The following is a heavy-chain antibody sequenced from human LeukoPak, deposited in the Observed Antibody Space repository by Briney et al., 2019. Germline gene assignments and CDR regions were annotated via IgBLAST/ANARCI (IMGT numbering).Heavy chain of an antibody. CDR3: ARITMVRGVPDAFDI. D-gene: IGHD3-10*01. V-gene: IGHV4-30-2*01. Sequence: SETLSLTCAVSGGSISSGGYSWSWIRQPPGKGLEGMGSIYHSGSTYYNPSLKSRVTISVDRSKNQFSLKLSSVTAADTAVYYCARITMVRGVPDAFDIWGQGTMVTVSS. CDR1: GGSISSGGYS. CDR2: IYHSGST. J-gene: IGHJ3*02.